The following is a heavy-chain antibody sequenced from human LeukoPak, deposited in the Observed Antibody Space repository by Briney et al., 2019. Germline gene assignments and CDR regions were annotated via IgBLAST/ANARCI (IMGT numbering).Heavy chain of an antibody. D-gene: IGHD6-19*01. J-gene: IGHJ1*01. CDR2: ISWNSGSI. CDR1: GFTFDDYA. V-gene: IGHV3-9*01. CDR3: AKGISSGWFLAYFQH. Sequence: HAGGSLRLSCAASGFTFDDYAMHWVRQAPGKGLEWVSGISWNSGSIGYADSVKGRFTISRDNAKNSLYLQMNSLRAEDTALYYCAKGISSGWFLAYFQHWGQGTLVTVSS.